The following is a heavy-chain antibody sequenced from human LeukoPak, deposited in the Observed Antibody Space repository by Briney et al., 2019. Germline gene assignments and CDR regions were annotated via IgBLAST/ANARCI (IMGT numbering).Heavy chain of an antibody. CDR2: INPSGGST. J-gene: IGHJ4*02. Sequence: ASVKVSCKASGYTFTSYYMHWVRQAPGQGLEWMGIINPSGGSTSYAQKFQGRVTMTRDMSTSTVYMELSSLRSEDMALYYCAKDLTSSGWGAFFDYWGQGTLVTVSS. V-gene: IGHV1-46*01. CDR3: AKDLTSSGWGAFFDY. D-gene: IGHD6-19*01. CDR1: GYTFTSYY.